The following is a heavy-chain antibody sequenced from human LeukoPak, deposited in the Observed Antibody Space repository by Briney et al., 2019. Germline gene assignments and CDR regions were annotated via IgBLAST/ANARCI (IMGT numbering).Heavy chain of an antibody. Sequence: PGGSLRLSCAASGFTFSSYGMHWVRQAPGKGLEWVAFIRYDGSNKYYADSVKGRFTISRDNSKNTLYLQMNSLRAEDTAVYYCAKVPPSYCTNGVCYSAEPPYWFDPWGQGTLVTVSS. V-gene: IGHV3-30*02. CDR3: AKVPPSYCTNGVCYSAEPPYWFDP. J-gene: IGHJ5*02. D-gene: IGHD2-8*01. CDR1: GFTFSSYG. CDR2: IRYDGSNK.